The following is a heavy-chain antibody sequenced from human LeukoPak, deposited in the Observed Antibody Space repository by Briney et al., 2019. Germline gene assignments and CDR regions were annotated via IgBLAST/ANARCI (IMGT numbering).Heavy chain of an antibody. D-gene: IGHD3-22*01. CDR2: IYWNDDK. CDR3: AHTYYYDSNGRHYYFDY. J-gene: IGHJ4*02. CDR1: GFSLSTRGVG. V-gene: IGHV2-5*01. Sequence: MESGPTLVNPPQTLTLTCTFSGFSLSTRGVGVGWIRQPPGKALEWLSLIYWNDDKPYNPSLKSRLTITKDTSKNQVVLTMTNVDPVDTATYYCAHTYYYDSNGRHYYFDYWGQGTLVTVSS.